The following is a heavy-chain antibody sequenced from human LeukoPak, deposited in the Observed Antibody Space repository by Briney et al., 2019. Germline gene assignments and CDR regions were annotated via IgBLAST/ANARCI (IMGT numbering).Heavy chain of an antibody. J-gene: IGHJ4*02. Sequence: GGSLRLSCVASGLTFDSYAMNWVRQAPGKGLEWVSSISGSSSYIYYADSVKGRFTISRDNAKNSLYLQMNSLRAEDTAVYYCARVLSGYCSSTICYTDYWGQGTLVTVSS. D-gene: IGHD2-2*02. V-gene: IGHV3-21*01. CDR3: ARVLSGYCSSTICYTDY. CDR1: GLTFDSYA. CDR2: ISGSSSYI.